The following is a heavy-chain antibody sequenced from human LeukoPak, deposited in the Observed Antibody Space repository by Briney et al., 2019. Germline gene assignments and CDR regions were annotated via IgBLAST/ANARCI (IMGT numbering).Heavy chain of an antibody. CDR1: GFTFGDYA. J-gene: IGHJ4*02. V-gene: IGHV3-49*04. CDR2: IRSKTYGGTI. Sequence: AGRSLRLSCRVSGFTFGDYALNWVRQAPGKGPEWLGFIRSKTYGGTIEYAASVKGRFTISFDDSKSISYLQMDSLKTEDTAVYYCSRDRTLYSNYAFDFWGQGTLVTVSS. D-gene: IGHD4-11*01. CDR3: SRDRTLYSNYAFDF.